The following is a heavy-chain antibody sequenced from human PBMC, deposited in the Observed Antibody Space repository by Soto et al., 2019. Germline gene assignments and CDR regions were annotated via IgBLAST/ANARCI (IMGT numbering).Heavy chain of an antibody. V-gene: IGHV4-4*02. CDR2: IYHSGST. J-gene: IGHJ5*02. Sequence: SETLSLTCAVSGGSISSSNWWSWVRQPPGKGLEWIGEIYHSGSTNYNPSLKSRVTISVDKSKNQFSLKLSSVTAADTAVYYCARLIMTTVTTYWFDPWGQGTLVTVSS. D-gene: IGHD4-17*01. CDR3: ARLIMTTVTTYWFDP. CDR1: GGSISSSNW.